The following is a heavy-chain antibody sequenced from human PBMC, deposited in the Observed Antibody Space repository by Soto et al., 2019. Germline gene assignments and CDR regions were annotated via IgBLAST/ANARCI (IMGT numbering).Heavy chain of an antibody. J-gene: IGHJ4*02. Sequence: QVQLQESGPGLVKPSQTLSLTCTVSGGSISSGDYYWSWIRQPPGKGLEWIGYIYYSGSTYYNPSRKGPVXXSXDXXKHQFPLKLSSVTAADTAVYYCAREGWDSGRELDYWGQGTLVTVSS. CDR2: IYYSGST. D-gene: IGHD1-26*01. CDR3: AREGWDSGRELDY. CDR1: GGSISSGDYY. V-gene: IGHV4-30-4*01.